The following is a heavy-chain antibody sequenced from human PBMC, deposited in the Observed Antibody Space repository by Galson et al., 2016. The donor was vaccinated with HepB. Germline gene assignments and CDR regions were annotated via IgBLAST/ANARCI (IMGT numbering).Heavy chain of an antibody. D-gene: IGHD6-19*01. V-gene: IGHV3-21*01. J-gene: IGHJ3*02. CDR2: ISSGSAYR. Sequence: SLRLSCAASGFIFSTYGMNWVRQAPGKGLEWVSSISSGSAYRYYADSVKGRFTISRDNAKKSLYLQMNSLRAKDTAVYYCARMRYSSGWLDGFDIWGQGTMVTVSS. CDR3: ARMRYSSGWLDGFDI. CDR1: GFIFSTYG.